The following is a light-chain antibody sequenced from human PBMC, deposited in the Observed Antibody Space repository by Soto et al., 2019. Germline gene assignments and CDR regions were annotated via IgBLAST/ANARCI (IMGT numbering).Light chain of an antibody. CDR1: QTISSW. CDR3: QNYHSAPLT. V-gene: IGKV1-5*03. J-gene: IGKJ4*01. Sequence: IQMPQYPSTLSGSVGDRGTITCLSSQTISSWLAWYQQKPGKAPKLLIYKASTLKSGVPSRFSGSGSGTEFTLTISSLQPEDFATYYCQNYHSAPLTFGGGTKVDIK. CDR2: KAS.